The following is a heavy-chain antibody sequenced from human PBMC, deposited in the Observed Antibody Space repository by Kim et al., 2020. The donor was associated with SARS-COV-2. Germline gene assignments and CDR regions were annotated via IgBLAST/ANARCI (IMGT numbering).Heavy chain of an antibody. Sequence: ADSVKGRFTISRDNSKNTLYLQMNSLRAEDTAVYYCAKMGVVVPAAIPAYWGQGTLVTVSS. V-gene: IGHV3-23*01. D-gene: IGHD2-2*01. CDR3: AKMGVVVPAAIPAY. J-gene: IGHJ4*02.